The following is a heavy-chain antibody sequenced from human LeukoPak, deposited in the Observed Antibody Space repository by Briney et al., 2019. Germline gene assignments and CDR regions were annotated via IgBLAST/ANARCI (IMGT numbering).Heavy chain of an antibody. Sequence: ASVKVSCKASGYTFTGYYMHWVRQAPGQGLEWVGWINPNSGGTNYAQKFQGRVTMTRDTSISTAYMELSRLRSDDTAVYYCATQKTLLWFGELFEYYYYYYMDVWGKGTTVTVSS. J-gene: IGHJ6*03. CDR1: GYTFTGYY. V-gene: IGHV1-2*02. CDR3: ATQKTLLWFGELFEYYYYYYMDV. D-gene: IGHD3-10*01. CDR2: INPNSGGT.